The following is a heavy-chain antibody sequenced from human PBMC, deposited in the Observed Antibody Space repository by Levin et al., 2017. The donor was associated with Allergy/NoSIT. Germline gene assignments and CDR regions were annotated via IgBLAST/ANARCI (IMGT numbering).Heavy chain of an antibody. CDR3: ARGGEHGEWELLPLDY. J-gene: IGHJ4*02. Sequence: SVKVSCKASGGTFSSYAISWVRQAPGQGLEWMGGIIPIFGTANYAQKFQGRVTITADKSTSTAYMELSSLRSEDTAVYYCARGGEHGEWELLPLDYWGQGTLVTVSS. D-gene: IGHD1-26*01. V-gene: IGHV1-69*06. CDR1: GGTFSSYA. CDR2: IIPIFGTA.